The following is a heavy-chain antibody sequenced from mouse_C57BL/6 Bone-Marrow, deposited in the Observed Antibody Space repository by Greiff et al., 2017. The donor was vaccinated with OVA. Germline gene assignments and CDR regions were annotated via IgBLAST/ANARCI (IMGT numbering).Heavy chain of an antibody. V-gene: IGHV3-1*01. CDR2: ISYSGST. J-gene: IGHJ1*03. CDR1: GYSITSGYD. D-gene: IGHD1-1*01. CDR3: ARGDYYGSSPWYFDV. Sequence: EVKLMESGPGMVKPSQSLSLTCTVTGYSITSGYDWHWIRPFPGNKLEWMGYISYSGSTNYNPSLKSRISITHDTSKNHFFLKLNSVTTEDTATYYCARGDYYGSSPWYFDVWGTGTTVTVSS.